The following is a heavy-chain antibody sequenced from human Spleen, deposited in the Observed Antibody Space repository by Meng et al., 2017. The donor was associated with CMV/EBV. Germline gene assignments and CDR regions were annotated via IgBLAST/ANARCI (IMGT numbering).Heavy chain of an antibody. J-gene: IGHJ4*02. Sequence: QLHLQESGPGLVKPSETLSLTCTISGGSITSTSSYWGWVRQPPGKGLEWIGEINHSGSTNYNPSLKSRVTISVDTSKNQFSLKLSSVTAADTAVYYCARGVYGSGTFDYWGQGTLVTVSS. CDR1: GGSITSTSSY. V-gene: IGHV4-39*07. D-gene: IGHD3-10*01. CDR2: INHSGST. CDR3: ARGVYGSGTFDY.